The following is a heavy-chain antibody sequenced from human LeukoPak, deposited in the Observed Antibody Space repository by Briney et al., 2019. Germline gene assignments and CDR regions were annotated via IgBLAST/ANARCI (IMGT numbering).Heavy chain of an antibody. CDR1: GLTFSSYA. J-gene: IGHJ4*02. CDR2: ISGSGGST. V-gene: IGHV3-23*01. Sequence: GGSLRLSCAASGLTFSSYAMRWVRQAPGKGLEWVSFISGSGGSTHYADSVKGRFTISRDNTKNTLYLQMNSLRGEDTAVYYCAKVGGGSGSGSYLYGFDCWGQGTLVTVSS. CDR3: AKVGGGSGSGSYLYGFDC. D-gene: IGHD3-10*01.